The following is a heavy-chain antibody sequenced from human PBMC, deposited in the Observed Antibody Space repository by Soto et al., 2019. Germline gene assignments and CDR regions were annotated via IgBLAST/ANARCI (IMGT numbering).Heavy chain of an antibody. Sequence: QVQLQESGPGLVKASQTLSLTCSVSDDSITGGGYYWSWIRQHPAKGLEWIGSIYYRGSTYYNPSLRSRGTIPLDPSQVRLSLRLTSLTAAETSIYYCARGGSGTYHVWGQGTLVTVSS. V-gene: IGHV4-31*02. CDR1: DDSITGGGYY. CDR3: ARGGSGTYHV. D-gene: IGHD3-10*01. J-gene: IGHJ4*02. CDR2: IYYRGST.